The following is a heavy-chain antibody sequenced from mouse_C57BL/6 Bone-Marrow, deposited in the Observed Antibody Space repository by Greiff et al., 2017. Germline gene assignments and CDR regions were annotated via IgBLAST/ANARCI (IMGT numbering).Heavy chain of an antibody. CDR1: GFSLTSYA. Sequence: VQLQESGPGLVAPSPSLSITCTVSGFSLTSYAISWVRQPPGKGLEWLGVIWTGGGTNYNSALKSRLSISKDNSKSQVFLKMNSLQTDDTARYYCARGAYGYEGYYAMDYWGQGTSVTVSA. D-gene: IGHD2-2*01. J-gene: IGHJ4*01. CDR2: IWTGGGT. CDR3: ARGAYGYEGYYAMDY. V-gene: IGHV2-9-1*01.